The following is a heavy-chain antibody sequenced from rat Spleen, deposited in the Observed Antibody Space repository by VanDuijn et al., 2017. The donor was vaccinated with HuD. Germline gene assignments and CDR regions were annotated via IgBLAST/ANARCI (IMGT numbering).Heavy chain of an antibody. CDR2: IINDGSRT. CDR3: ARITTSSWYFDF. V-gene: IGHV5S10*01. Sequence: EVQLVESGGGLVQPERSLKLSCAASGFTFSDYNMAWVRQAPKKGLDWVATIINDGSRTYYRDSVKGRFTISRDDAKSTLYLQMDSLRSEDTATYYCARITTSSWYFDFWGPGTMVTVSS. CDR1: GFTFSDYN. D-gene: IGHD1-10*01. J-gene: IGHJ1*01.